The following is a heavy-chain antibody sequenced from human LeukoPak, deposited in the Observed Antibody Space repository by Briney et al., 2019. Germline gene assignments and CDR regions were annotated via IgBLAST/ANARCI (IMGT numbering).Heavy chain of an antibody. V-gene: IGHV3-23*01. CDR1: GITLSNYG. D-gene: IGHD3-22*01. Sequence: VGSLRLSCAVSGITLSNYGMSWGRQPPRKGLEWVAGISDSGGRTNYANSSNGRFTISRDNPKNRLYLQMNSLRAEDTAVYSCANPGVVIRVILVGFHKEAYYFDSWGQGALVTVSS. J-gene: IGHJ4*02. CDR2: ISDSGGRT. CDR3: ANPGVVIRVILVGFHKEAYYFDS.